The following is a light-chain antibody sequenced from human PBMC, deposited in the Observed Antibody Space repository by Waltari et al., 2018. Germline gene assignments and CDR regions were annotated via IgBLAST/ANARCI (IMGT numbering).Light chain of an antibody. J-gene: IGKJ1*01. CDR2: GAS. CDR3: QNHERLPAT. CDR1: QSIGRY. Sequence: EVVLPQSQGTLSLSPGETATLSCRARQSIGRYLVWYQQKSGQAPRLLIYGASTRAPGIPDRFSGSGSGTDFSLTISRLEAEDFAVYYCQNHERLPATFGQGTKVEIK. V-gene: IGKV3-20*01.